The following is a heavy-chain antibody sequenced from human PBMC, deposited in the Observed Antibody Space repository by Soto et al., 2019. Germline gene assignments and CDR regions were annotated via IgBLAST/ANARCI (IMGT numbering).Heavy chain of an antibody. D-gene: IGHD3-16*01. CDR2: IHSDGST. J-gene: IGHJ4*02. V-gene: IGHV3-66*01. CDR3: ARGGNKHNDS. CDR1: GFTVSSDY. Sequence: GXSLRLACAVAGFTVSSDYSIWVHQAPGKGLEWVSVIHSDGSTYYADSVKGRFIISRDNSKNTLYLQMNSLRAEDTAVYSCARGGNKHNDSGGQGTLVTVSS.